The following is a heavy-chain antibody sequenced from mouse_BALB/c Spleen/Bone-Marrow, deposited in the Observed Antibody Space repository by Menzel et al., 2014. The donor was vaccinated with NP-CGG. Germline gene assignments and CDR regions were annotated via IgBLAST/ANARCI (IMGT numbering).Heavy chain of an antibody. CDR2: ISNGGGST. J-gene: IGHJ4*01. CDR3: ARQGTLDY. Sequence: EVKLMESGGGLVQPGGSLKLSCATSGFTFRDYYMYWVRQTPEKRLEWVAYISNGGGSTYYPDTVKGRFTISRDNAKNTLYLQMSRLKSEETAMYYCARQGTLDYWGQGTSVTVSS. CDR1: GFTFRDYY. V-gene: IGHV5-12*02.